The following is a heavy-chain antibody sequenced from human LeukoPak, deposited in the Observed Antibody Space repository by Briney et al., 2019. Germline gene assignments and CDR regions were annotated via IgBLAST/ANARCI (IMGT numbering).Heavy chain of an antibody. D-gene: IGHD4-11*01. CDR2: IYYSGST. CDR3: ARVVYSNYFYGMDV. V-gene: IGHV4-61*08. Sequence: SETLSLTCTVSGGSISSGGYYWSWIRQHPGKGLEWIGYIYYSGSTNYNPSLKSRVTISVDTSKNQFSLKLSSVTAADTAVYYCARVVYSNYFYGMDVWGQGTTVTVSS. CDR1: GGSISSGGYY. J-gene: IGHJ6*02.